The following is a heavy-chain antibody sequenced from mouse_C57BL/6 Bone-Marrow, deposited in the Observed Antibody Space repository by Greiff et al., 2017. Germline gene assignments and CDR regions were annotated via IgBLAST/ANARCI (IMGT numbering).Heavy chain of an antibody. D-gene: IGHD2-1*01. Sequence: QVQLKQPGAELVKPGASVKLSCKASGYTFTSYWMHWVKQRPGQGLEWIGMIHPNSGSTNYNEKFKSKATLTVDKSSSTAYMQLSSLTSEDSAVYYCARLVYYGNGVYAMDYWGQGTSVTVSS. CDR1: GYTFTSYW. CDR3: ARLVYYGNGVYAMDY. J-gene: IGHJ4*01. V-gene: IGHV1-64*01. CDR2: IHPNSGST.